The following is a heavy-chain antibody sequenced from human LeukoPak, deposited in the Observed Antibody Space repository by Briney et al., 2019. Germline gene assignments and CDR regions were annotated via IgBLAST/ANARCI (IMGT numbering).Heavy chain of an antibody. CDR1: GFTLSSYW. V-gene: IGHV3-74*01. Sequence: GRSLSLSCAASGFTLSSYWMHWVRHAPGKGLVWVSRIQIDGSTNYADSVKGRFRISRNNAKNTVSLQMNSLRAEDTGVYYCARAPSEIGGYYPEYFRHWGQGTLVTVPS. CDR3: ARAPSEIGGYYPEYFRH. CDR2: IQIDGST. D-gene: IGHD3-22*01. J-gene: IGHJ1*01.